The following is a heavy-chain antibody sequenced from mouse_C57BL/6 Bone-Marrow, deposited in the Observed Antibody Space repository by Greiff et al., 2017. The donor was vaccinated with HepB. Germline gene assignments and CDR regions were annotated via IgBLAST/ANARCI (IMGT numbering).Heavy chain of an antibody. D-gene: IGHD2-2*01. CDR1: GFNIKDYY. CDR3: ASGLWLRRRRSGYFDY. V-gene: IGHV14-2*01. CDR2: IDPEDGET. Sequence: EVQRVESGAELVKPGASVKLSCTASGFNIKDYYMHWVKQRTEQGLEWIGRIDPEDGETKYAPKFQGKATITADTSSNTAYLQLSSLTSEDTAVYYCASGLWLRRRRSGYFDYWGQGTTLTVSS. J-gene: IGHJ2*01.